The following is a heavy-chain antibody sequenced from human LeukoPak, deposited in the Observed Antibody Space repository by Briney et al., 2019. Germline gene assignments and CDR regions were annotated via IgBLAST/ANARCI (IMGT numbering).Heavy chain of an antibody. Sequence: PGGSLRLSCEASGFTFSSYWMHWVRQAPGKGLVWVSRFNSDGSSATYADSVKGRFSISRDNAKNTLYLQMNSLRAEDTAVYYCAELGITMIGGVWGKGTTVTISS. CDR3: AELGITMIGGV. CDR2: FNSDGSSA. CDR1: GFTFSSYW. V-gene: IGHV3-74*01. J-gene: IGHJ6*04. D-gene: IGHD3-10*02.